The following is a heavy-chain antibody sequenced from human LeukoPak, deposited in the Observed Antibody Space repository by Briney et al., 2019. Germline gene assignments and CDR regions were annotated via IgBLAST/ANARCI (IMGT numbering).Heavy chain of an antibody. D-gene: IGHD2-21*02. CDR2: ISGSGGST. Sequence: GGSLRLSCAASGFTFSSYAMSWVRRAPGKGLEWVSAISGSGGSTYYADSVKGRFTISRDNSKNSLYLQMNSLRAEDTAVYFCARDYGDLDYWGQGTLVTVSS. CDR3: ARDYGDLDY. J-gene: IGHJ4*02. V-gene: IGHV3-23*01. CDR1: GFTFSSYA.